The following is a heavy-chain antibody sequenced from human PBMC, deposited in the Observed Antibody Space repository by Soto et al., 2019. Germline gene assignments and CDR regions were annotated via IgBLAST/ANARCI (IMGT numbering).Heavy chain of an antibody. CDR1: GGSFSGYY. D-gene: IGHD6-6*01. CDR3: ARGSSIAGLYYGMDV. Sequence: PSATLSLTCAAYGGSFSGYYWSWIRQPPGKGLEWIGEINHSGSTNYNPSLKSRVTISLDTSKNQFSLKLSSVTAADTAVYYCARGSSIAGLYYGMDVWGQGTTVTVSS. V-gene: IGHV4-34*09. CDR2: INHSGST. J-gene: IGHJ6*02.